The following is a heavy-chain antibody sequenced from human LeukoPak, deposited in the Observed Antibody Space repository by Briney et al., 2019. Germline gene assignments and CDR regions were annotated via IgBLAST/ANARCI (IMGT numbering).Heavy chain of an antibody. CDR1: GGSITGYY. CDR3: AKTNRTSHYYFDY. D-gene: IGHD2-2*01. Sequence: SETLSLTCSVSGGSITGYYWSWTRQPAGKGLEWIGRIYPNGGTNYNPSLKSRATMSVDTSKNQFSLKRTSVTAADTAMYYCAKTNRTSHYYFDYWGQGTLATVSS. CDR2: IYPNGGT. V-gene: IGHV4-4*07. J-gene: IGHJ4*02.